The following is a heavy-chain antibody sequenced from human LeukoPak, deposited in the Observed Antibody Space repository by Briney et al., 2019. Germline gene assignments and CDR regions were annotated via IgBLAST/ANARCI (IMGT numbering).Heavy chain of an antibody. CDR3: ARDAYYYDSSGYFYYFDY. Sequence: GGSLRLSCAASGFTFSSYSMNWVRQAPGKGLEWVSSISSSSSYIYYADSVKGRFTIPRDNAKNSLYLQMNSLRAEDTAVYYCARDAYYYDSSGYFYYFDYWGQGTLVTVSS. CDR2: ISSSSSYI. J-gene: IGHJ4*02. D-gene: IGHD3-22*01. CDR1: GFTFSSYS. V-gene: IGHV3-21*01.